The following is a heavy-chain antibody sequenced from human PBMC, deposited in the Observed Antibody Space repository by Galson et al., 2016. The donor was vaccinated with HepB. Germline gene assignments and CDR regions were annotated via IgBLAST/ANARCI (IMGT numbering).Heavy chain of an antibody. J-gene: IGHJ4*02. Sequence: SLRLSCAASGFTFSSYWMTWFRQAPGKGLEWVANINQDESQKNYVDSVKGRFAVSRDNAKNSLFLQLNSLRVEDTAVYYCARDGVTAADDYWGQGTLVSVSS. CDR2: INQDESQK. CDR1: GFTFSSYW. D-gene: IGHD6-25*01. V-gene: IGHV3-7*01. CDR3: ARDGVTAADDY.